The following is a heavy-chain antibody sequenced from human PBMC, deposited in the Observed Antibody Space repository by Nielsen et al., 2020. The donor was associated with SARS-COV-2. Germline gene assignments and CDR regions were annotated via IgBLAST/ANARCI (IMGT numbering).Heavy chain of an antibody. Sequence: SETLSLTSAVSGGSISSSNWWSWIRQPAGKGLEWIGRIYTSGSTNYNPSLKSRVTISVDTSKNQFSLKLSSVTAADTAVYYCARGGGNADYWGQGTLVTVSS. D-gene: IGHD2-15*01. V-gene: IGHV4-61*02. CDR1: GGSISSSNW. CDR3: ARGGGNADY. CDR2: IYTSGST. J-gene: IGHJ4*02.